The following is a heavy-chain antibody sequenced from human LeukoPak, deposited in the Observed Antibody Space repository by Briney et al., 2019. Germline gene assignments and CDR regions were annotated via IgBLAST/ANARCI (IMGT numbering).Heavy chain of an antibody. J-gene: IGHJ4*02. D-gene: IGHD3-10*01. CDR2: VSKKSDYM. CDR1: GFIFHDSV. CDR3: AKERYDGSGAAYDN. Sequence: PGGSLRLSCAASGFIFHDSVMHWVRQAPGKGLEWVSGVSKKSDYMAYADSVEGRFTISRDNAKNSLYLQMNSLRAEDTALYYCAKERYDGSGAAYDNWGQGTLVTVSS. V-gene: IGHV3-9*01.